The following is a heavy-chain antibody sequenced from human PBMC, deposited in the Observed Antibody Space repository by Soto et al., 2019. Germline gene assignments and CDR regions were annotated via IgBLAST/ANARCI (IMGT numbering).Heavy chain of an antibody. D-gene: IGHD3-16*01. J-gene: IGHJ4*02. Sequence: EVQLVESGGGLVQPGGSLRLSCAASGFTVSSNHMSWVRQAPGKGLEWVSLIYSGGSTYYADSVKGRFTFYRDNSKNTLYLQINSLRAEDTAVYYCAGPGEQHRYWGQGTLVSVSS. CDR2: IYSGGST. CDR3: AGPGEQHRY. CDR1: GFTVSSNH. V-gene: IGHV3-66*01.